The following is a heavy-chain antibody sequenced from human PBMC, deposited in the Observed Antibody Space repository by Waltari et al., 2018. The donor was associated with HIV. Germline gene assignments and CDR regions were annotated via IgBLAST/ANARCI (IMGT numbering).Heavy chain of an antibody. V-gene: IGHV3-49*04. D-gene: IGHD1-26*01. Sequence: EVQLVETGGGFVQPGRSLRLSCATSGFAFGDFPMTWVRQAPGKGREWVGYIRDKAYGGTTEYAPSLKGRVTILREDSKGIAHLQMNSLRIEDTGVYYCTRGSGRYEYWGQGTLVTVSS. J-gene: IGHJ4*02. CDR3: TRGSGRYEY. CDR2: IRDKAYGGTT. CDR1: GFAFGDFP.